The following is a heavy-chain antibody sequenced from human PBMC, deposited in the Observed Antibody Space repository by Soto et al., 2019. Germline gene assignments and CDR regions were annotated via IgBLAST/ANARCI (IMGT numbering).Heavy chain of an antibody. J-gene: IGHJ4*02. V-gene: IGHV3-21*01. CDR3: ARDQPGYSYGYGLGY. CDR2: ISSSSSYI. D-gene: IGHD5-18*01. Sequence: EVQLVESGGGLVKPGGSLRLSCAASGFNFSSYIMSWVRQTPGKGLEWVSSISSSSSYIYYADSVKGRFTISRDNAKNSLYLQMNSLRAEDTAVYYCARDQPGYSYGYGLGYWGQGTLVTVSS. CDR1: GFNFSSYI.